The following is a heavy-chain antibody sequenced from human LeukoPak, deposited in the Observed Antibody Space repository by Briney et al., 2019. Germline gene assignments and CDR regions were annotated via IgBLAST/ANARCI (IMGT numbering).Heavy chain of an antibody. Sequence: PGGSLRLSCAASGFTFSSYGMSWVRQAPGKGLEWVSAISGSGGSTYYADSVKGRFTISRDNSKNTLYLQMNSLRAEDTAVYYCTKDVLFHWAKQWLAPQGTSAAPTNYWGQGTLVTVSS. J-gene: IGHJ4*02. CDR1: GFTFSSYG. CDR3: TKDVLFHWAKQWLAPQGTSAAPTNY. CDR2: ISGSGGST. D-gene: IGHD6-19*01. V-gene: IGHV3-23*01.